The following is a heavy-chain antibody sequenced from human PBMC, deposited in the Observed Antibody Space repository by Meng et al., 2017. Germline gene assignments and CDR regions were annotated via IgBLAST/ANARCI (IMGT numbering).Heavy chain of an antibody. Sequence: QTPLAQSAPSLLKPTQTPRLACTFSVFSLSTSGVGVGWIRQPPGKALEWLALIYWDDDKRYSPSLKSRLTITKDTSKNQVVLTMTNMDPVDTATYYCARPRNDLSHFDYWGQGTLVTVSS. CDR1: VFSLSTSGVG. V-gene: IGHV2-5*02. CDR2: IYWDDDK. CDR3: ARPRNDLSHFDY. J-gene: IGHJ4*02. D-gene: IGHD3-3*01.